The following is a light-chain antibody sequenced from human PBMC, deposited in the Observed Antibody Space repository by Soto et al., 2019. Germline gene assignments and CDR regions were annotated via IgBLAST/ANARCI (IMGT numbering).Light chain of an antibody. J-gene: IGLJ1*01. Sequence: SYELTQPPSVSVAPGQTARITCGGNNIGNKRVHWYQQKPGQAPVLVVYDDSDRPSGIPERFSGSNSGNTATLSISRVEAGDEAEYYCQVWDSNSVYVFGTGTKVTV. V-gene: IGLV3-21*02. CDR1: NIGNKR. CDR3: QVWDSNSVYV. CDR2: DDS.